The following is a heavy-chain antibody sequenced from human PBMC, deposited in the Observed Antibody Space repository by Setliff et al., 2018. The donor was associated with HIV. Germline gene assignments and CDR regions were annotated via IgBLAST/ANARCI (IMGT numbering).Heavy chain of an antibody. CDR3: ARDPPGSGFHLDY. Sequence: GGSLRLSCAVSGFTFSNYAMHWVRQAPGKGLEWVAVISYDGSNKYYADSVKGRFTISRDNSKNTMYLQMNTLRVEDTAVYYCARDPPGSGFHLDYWGQGTPVTVSS. CDR2: ISYDGSNK. J-gene: IGHJ4*02. D-gene: IGHD5-12*01. CDR1: GFTFSNYA. V-gene: IGHV3-30*04.